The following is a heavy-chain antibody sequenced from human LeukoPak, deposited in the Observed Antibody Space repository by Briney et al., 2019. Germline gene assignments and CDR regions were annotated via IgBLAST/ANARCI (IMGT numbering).Heavy chain of an antibody. Sequence: GGSLRLSCAASGFTFSSYEMNWVRQAPGKGLEWVSYISSSGSTTYYADSVKGRFTISRDNAKNSLYLQMNSLRAEDTAVYYCAVRYGSGSYYIYYYYYMDVWGKGTTVTISS. CDR2: ISSSGSTT. CDR3: AVRYGSGSYYIYYYYYMDV. D-gene: IGHD3-10*01. J-gene: IGHJ6*03. V-gene: IGHV3-48*03. CDR1: GFTFSSYE.